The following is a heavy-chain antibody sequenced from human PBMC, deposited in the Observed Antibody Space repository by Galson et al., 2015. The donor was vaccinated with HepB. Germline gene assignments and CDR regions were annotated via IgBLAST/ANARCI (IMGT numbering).Heavy chain of an antibody. CDR2: ISAYNGNT. J-gene: IGHJ4*02. V-gene: IGHV1-18*04. Sequence: SVKVSCKASGYTFTSYGISWVRQAPGQGLEWMGWISAYNGNTNYAQKLQGRVTMTTDTSTSTAYMELRSLRSDDTAVYYCARDSVDIVATMGFGGYYFDYWGQGTLVTVSS. CDR3: ARDSVDIVATMGFGGYYFDY. CDR1: GYTFTSYG. D-gene: IGHD5-12*01.